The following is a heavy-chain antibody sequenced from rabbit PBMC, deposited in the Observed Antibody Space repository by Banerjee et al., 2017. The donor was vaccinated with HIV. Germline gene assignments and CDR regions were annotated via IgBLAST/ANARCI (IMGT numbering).Heavy chain of an antibody. CDR2: IYAGSSGNT. CDR1: GFSFSSGYD. D-gene: IGHD2-1*01. Sequence: QSLEESGGDLVKPGASLTLTCTASGFSFSSGYDMCWVRQAPGKGLEWIACIYAGSSGNTYYASWAKGRFTISKTSSTTVTLQMTSLTAADTATYFCARGDCSYDDYADYGFNLWGPGTLVTVS. J-gene: IGHJ4*01. V-gene: IGHV1S40*01. CDR3: ARGDCSYDDYADYGFNL.